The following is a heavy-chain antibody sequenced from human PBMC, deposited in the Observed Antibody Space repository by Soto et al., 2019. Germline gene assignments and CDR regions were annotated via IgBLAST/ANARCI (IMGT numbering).Heavy chain of an antibody. CDR2: ISGSGGST. CDR1: GFTFSSYX. D-gene: IGHD5-12*01. J-gene: IGHJ6*02. CDR3: AKVRGYVNVYGMDV. Sequence: GGSLRLSCAASGFTFSSYXMSXVRQAPGKGLEWVSPISGSGGSTYYADSVKGRFTISRDNSKNTLYLQMNSLRAEDTAVYYCAKVRGYVNVYGMDVWGQGTTVTVSS. V-gene: IGHV3-23*01.